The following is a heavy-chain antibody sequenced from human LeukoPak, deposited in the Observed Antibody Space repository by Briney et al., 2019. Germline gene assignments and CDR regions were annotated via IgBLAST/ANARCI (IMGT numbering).Heavy chain of an antibody. CDR1: GGTFSSYA. D-gene: IGHD1-14*01. CDR3: ARSRNTHIDYYYYYMDV. Sequence: GASVKVSCKASGGTFSSYAISWVRQAPGQGLEWMGGIIPIFGTANYAQKFQGRVTITADESTSTAYMELSSLRSEDTAVYYCARSRNTHIDYYYYYMDVWGKGTTVTISS. V-gene: IGHV1-69*13. CDR2: IIPIFGTA. J-gene: IGHJ6*03.